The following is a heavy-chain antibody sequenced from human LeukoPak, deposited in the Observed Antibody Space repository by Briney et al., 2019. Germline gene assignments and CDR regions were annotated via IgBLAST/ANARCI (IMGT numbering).Heavy chain of an antibody. CDR2: IKEDGSEI. J-gene: IGHJ4*02. CDR3: ARGGYQLIDY. D-gene: IGHD2-2*01. Sequence: TGGSLRLSCAASGFTFSSYWMSWVRQAPGKGLEWVANIKEDGSEIHYVDSVKVRFTISRDNAKNSLYLQMNSLRAEDTAVYYCARGGYQLIDYWGQGTLVTVSS. CDR1: GFTFSSYW. V-gene: IGHV3-7*01.